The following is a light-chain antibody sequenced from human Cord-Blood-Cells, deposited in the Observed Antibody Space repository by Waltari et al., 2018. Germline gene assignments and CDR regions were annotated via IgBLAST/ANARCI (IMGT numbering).Light chain of an antibody. V-gene: IGKV3-20*01. CDR3: QQYGSSLYS. CDR1: QSFSSSY. J-gene: IGKJ2*03. CDR2: GAS. Sequence: EIVLTQSPGTLSLSPGERATLSCRASQSFSSSYLAWYQQKPGQAPRLLIYGASSRATGIPDRFSGSGSGTDFTLTISRLEPEDFAVYYCQQYGSSLYSFGHGTKLEIK.